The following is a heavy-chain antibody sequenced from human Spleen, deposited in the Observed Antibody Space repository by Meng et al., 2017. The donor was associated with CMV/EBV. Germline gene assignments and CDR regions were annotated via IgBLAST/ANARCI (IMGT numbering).Heavy chain of an antibody. CDR2: ISSSGSTI. CDR1: GFMFIDYY. Sequence: CEASGFMFIDYYMMWIRQAPGKGLEWVSYISSSGSTIYYADSVKGRFTISRDNAKKSLYLQMNSLRAEDTAMFYCARVQDGYSTFDIWGQGTMVTVSS. CDR3: ARVQDGYSTFDI. V-gene: IGHV3-11*01. J-gene: IGHJ3*02. D-gene: IGHD5-24*01.